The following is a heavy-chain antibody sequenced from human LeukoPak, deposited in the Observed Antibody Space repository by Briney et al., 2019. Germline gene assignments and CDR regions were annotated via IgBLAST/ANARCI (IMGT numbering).Heavy chain of an antibody. J-gene: IGHJ3*02. V-gene: IGHV3-23*01. D-gene: IGHD3-22*01. CDR3: AKGQDYYDSSGHYEADAFDI. CDR1: GFTFSNYG. CDR2: SSVNVSST. Sequence: GGSLRLSCAASGFTFSNYGMTWVRQAPGRGLEWVSTSSVNVSSTYYAGSVKGRFTISRDSSKNTLFLQMNSLRAEDTAVYYCAKGQDYYDSSGHYEADAFDIWGQGTMVTVSS.